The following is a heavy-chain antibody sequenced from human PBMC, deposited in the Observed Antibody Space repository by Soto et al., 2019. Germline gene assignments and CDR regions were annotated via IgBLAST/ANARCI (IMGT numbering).Heavy chain of an antibody. CDR3: VRVGIQLSYHYYYGMDV. Sequence: GESLKISCKGSGYSFTSYWIGWVRQMPGKGLEWMGIIYPGDSDTRYSPSFQGQVTISADKSISTAYLQWSSLKASDTAMYYCVRVGIQLSYHYYYGMDVWGQGTTVTVSS. V-gene: IGHV5-51*01. J-gene: IGHJ6*02. CDR2: IYPGDSDT. D-gene: IGHD5-18*01. CDR1: GYSFTSYW.